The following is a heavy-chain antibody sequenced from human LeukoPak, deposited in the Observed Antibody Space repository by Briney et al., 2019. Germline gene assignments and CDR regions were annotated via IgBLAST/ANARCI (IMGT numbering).Heavy chain of an antibody. CDR2: ISGSGGST. Sequence: PGGSLRLSCAASGFTFSSFAMSWVRQAPGKGLEWVSGISGSGGSTYYADSVKGRFTISRDNSKNTLYLQMNGLRAEDTAIYYCARRCGSTCFGYWGQGTLVTVSS. J-gene: IGHJ4*02. D-gene: IGHD6-13*01. V-gene: IGHV3-23*01. CDR1: GFTFSSFA. CDR3: ARRCGSTCFGY.